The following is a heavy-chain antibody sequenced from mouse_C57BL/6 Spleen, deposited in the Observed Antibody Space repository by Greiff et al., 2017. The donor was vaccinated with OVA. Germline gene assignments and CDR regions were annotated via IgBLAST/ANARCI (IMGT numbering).Heavy chain of an antibody. Sequence: QVQLQQSGPELVKPGASVKISCKASGYAFSSSWMNWVKQRPGKGLEWIGRIYPGDGDTNYNGKFKGKATLTADKSSSTAYMQLSSLTSEDSAVYVCARESNYGYYAMDYWGQGTSVTVSS. CDR3: ARESNYGYYAMDY. J-gene: IGHJ4*01. D-gene: IGHD2-5*01. CDR2: IYPGDGDT. CDR1: GYAFSSSW. V-gene: IGHV1-82*01.